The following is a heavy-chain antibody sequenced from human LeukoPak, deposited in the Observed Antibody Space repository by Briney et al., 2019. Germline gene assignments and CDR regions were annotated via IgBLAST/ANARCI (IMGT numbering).Heavy chain of an antibody. D-gene: IGHD3-22*01. CDR3: ARGHYDSRGYSEPFDP. CDR2: IYNSGST. V-gene: IGHV4-59*01. CDR1: GGSINSYY. J-gene: IGHJ5*02. Sequence: SETLSLTCTVSGGSINSYYWSWIRQPPGRGLEWIGYIYNSGSTNYNPSLKSRVTISVDTSKNQFSLKLSSVTAADTAVYYCARGHYDSRGYSEPFDPWGQGTLVTVSS.